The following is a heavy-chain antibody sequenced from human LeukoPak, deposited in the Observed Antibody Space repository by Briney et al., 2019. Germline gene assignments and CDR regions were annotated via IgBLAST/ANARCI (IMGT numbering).Heavy chain of an antibody. Sequence: ASVKLSCTTSGYTFTSSDINWVRQATGQGLEWMGWMNPNSGNTGYAQNFQGRVTMTRDTSISTAYMELSSLRSEDTAVYYCVRAIRTTVTTFWFDPWGQGTLVTVSS. CDR2: MNPNSGNT. V-gene: IGHV1-8*01. D-gene: IGHD4-17*01. CDR1: GYTFTSSD. CDR3: VRAIRTTVTTFWFDP. J-gene: IGHJ5*02.